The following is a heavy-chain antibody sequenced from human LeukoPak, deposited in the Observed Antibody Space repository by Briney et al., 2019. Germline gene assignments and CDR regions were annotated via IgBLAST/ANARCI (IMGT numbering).Heavy chain of an antibody. CDR1: GYSISSGYY. Sequence: SETLSLTCTVSGYSISSGYYWGWIRQPPGKGLEWIGSIYHSGSTYYNPSLKSRVTISVDTSKNQFSLKLSSVTAADTAVYYCVRRGTIAVAGTYYMDVWGKGTTVTVSS. CDR3: VRRGTIAVAGTYYMDV. CDR2: IYHSGST. V-gene: IGHV4-38-2*02. D-gene: IGHD6-19*01. J-gene: IGHJ6*03.